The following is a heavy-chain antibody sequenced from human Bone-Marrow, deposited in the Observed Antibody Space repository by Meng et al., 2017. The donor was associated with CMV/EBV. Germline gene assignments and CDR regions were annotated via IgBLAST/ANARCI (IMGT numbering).Heavy chain of an antibody. CDR3: ARERKWDQLSGAFDM. D-gene: IGHD1-26*01. J-gene: IGHJ3*02. V-gene: IGHV3-20*04. CDR1: GFTFDDYG. CDR2: INWNGGST. Sequence: GGSLRLSCAASGFTFDDYGMSWVRQAPGKGLEWVSGINWNGGSTGYADSVKGRFTISRDTSKNTLYLQMSSLRADDTAVYYCARERKWDQLSGAFDMWGQGTMVTVSS.